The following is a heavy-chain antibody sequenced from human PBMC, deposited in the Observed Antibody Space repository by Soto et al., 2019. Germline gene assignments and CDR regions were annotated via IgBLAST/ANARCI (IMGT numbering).Heavy chain of an antibody. D-gene: IGHD6-13*01. CDR2: ISGSGGST. Sequence: PGGSLRLSCAASGFTFSSYSISWVRWAPGKGLEWVSTISGSGGSTYYGDSVKGRFTISRDKSKNTVYLQMNSLRAEDTAVYYCARIASAVADYWGQGTLVTVSS. J-gene: IGHJ4*02. CDR1: GFTFSSYS. CDR3: ARIASAVADY. V-gene: IGHV3-23*01.